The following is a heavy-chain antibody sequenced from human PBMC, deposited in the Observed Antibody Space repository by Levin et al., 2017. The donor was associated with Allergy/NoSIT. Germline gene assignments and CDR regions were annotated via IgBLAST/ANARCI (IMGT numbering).Heavy chain of an antibody. J-gene: IGHJ4*02. CDR1: GFTFSNAW. V-gene: IGHV3-15*01. Sequence: GESLKISCAASGFTFSNAWMSWVRQAPGKGLEWVGRIKSKTDGGTTDYAAPVKGRFTISRDDSKNTLYLQMNSLKTEDTAVYYCTTDEVGDYVFDYWGQGTLVTVSS. D-gene: IGHD4-17*01. CDR2: IKSKTDGGTT. CDR3: TTDEVGDYVFDY.